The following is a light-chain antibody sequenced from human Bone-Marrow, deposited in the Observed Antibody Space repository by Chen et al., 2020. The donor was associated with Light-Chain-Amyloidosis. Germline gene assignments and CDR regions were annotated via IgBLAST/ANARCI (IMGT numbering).Light chain of an antibody. J-gene: IGLJ1*01. CDR3: SSYTT. CDR2: EVS. CDR1: NSDVGTYNY. V-gene: IGLV2-14*01. Sequence: QSALTQPASVSGSPGQSITISCTGTNSDVGTYNYVSCYQQHPGKAPKLIIFEVSNRPSGVSNRFSGSKSANTASLTISGLQAEDEADYYCSSYTTFGTGTRVTVL.